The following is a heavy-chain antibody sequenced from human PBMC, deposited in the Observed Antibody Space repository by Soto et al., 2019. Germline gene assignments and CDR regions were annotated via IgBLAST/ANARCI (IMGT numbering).Heavy chain of an antibody. CDR2: IYYSGST. V-gene: IGHV4-31*03. CDR3: ESRTITRRITIFRVVIDAFDI. Sequence: TRSLTCTVAGGSITSGGYYWGWIREHPWKGRGCHRHIYYSGSTYSNPPLNTRTTISAATSKHHSSLKLSSVTAADPAVYYRESRTITRRITIFRVVIDAFDIWGQGTLVTVSS. J-gene: IGHJ3*02. CDR1: GGSITSGGYY. D-gene: IGHD3-3*01.